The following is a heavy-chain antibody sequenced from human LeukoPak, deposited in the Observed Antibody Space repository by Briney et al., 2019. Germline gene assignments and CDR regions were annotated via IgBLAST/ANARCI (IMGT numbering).Heavy chain of an antibody. Sequence: PSETLSLTCTVSGGSMSTKYWSWIRQPPGKGLEWLGYVYYSGSTGYNPSLKSRVTISVDTSKSQFSLWLRSLTAADTAVYFCARGPRTDAFDIWGQGTMVTVSS. CDR2: VYYSGST. V-gene: IGHV4-59*01. J-gene: IGHJ3*02. D-gene: IGHD1-14*01. CDR1: GGSMSTKY. CDR3: ARGPRTDAFDI.